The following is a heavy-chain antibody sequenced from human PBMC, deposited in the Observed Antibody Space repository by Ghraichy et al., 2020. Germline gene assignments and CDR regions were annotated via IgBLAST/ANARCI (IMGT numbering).Heavy chain of an antibody. CDR1: GFTFSRYW. CDR3: ARDPWIWEWLD. V-gene: IGHV3-7*03. CDR2: IKEDGSEK. Sequence: GESLNISCAASGFTFSRYWMSWVRQGPGKGLELVANIKEDGSEKYYVDSVKGRFTISRDNAKNSLYLQMNSPRAEDTALYYCARDPWIWEWLDWSQGTLVTVSS. D-gene: IGHD6-19*01. J-gene: IGHJ4*02.